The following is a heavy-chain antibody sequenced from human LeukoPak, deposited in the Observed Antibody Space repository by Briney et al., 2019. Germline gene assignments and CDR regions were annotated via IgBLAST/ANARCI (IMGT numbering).Heavy chain of an antibody. J-gene: IGHJ4*02. CDR1: VGFIRSCY. V-gene: IGHV4-59*01. CDR2: IYYSEST. D-gene: IGHD3-22*01. CDR3: ARSYDSSGHYFDY. Sequence: AETVSLTCSVWVGFIRSCYWIWIRQPPGGGLEGIGYIYYSESTHYNPPLKSRVTLSVDTSKNQFSLKLSSVTAADTAVYYCARSYDSSGHYFDYWAQGTLVPVPS.